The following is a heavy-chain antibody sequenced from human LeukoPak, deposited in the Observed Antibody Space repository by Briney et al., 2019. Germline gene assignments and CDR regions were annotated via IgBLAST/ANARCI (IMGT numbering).Heavy chain of an antibody. CDR1: GFAFRNYA. D-gene: IGHD3-10*01. J-gene: IGHJ4*02. Sequence: GGSLRLSCAASGFAFRNYAMTWVPQAPRKGLEWVSVIGRRGDIYYADSVKGRFTISRDNSKNTLSLQMNSLRAEDTAVYYCARMKGTQLDFWGQGTLVTVSS. V-gene: IGHV3-23*01. CDR2: IGRRGDI. CDR3: ARMKGTQLDF.